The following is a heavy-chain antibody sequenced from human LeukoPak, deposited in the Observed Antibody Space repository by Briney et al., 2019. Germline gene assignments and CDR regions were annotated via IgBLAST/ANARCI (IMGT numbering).Heavy chain of an antibody. D-gene: IGHD6-6*01. V-gene: IGHV3-53*01. CDR1: GFTVSSNY. Sequence: GGSLRLSCAASGFTVSSNYMSWVRQAPGKGLEWVSVIYSGGSTYYADSVKGRFTISRDNSKNTLYLQMNSLRAEDTAVHYCAKCSSSADYYYYYYMDVWGKGTTVTVSS. J-gene: IGHJ6*03. CDR2: IYSGGST. CDR3: AKCSSSADYYYYYYMDV.